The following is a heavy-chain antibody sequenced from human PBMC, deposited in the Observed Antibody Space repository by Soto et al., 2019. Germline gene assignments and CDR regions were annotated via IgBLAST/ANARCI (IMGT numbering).Heavy chain of an antibody. V-gene: IGHV3-23*01. J-gene: IGHJ4*02. CDR1: GFTFSSYA. Sequence: PGGSLRLSCAAAGFTFSSYAMSWVRQAPGKGLEWVSGISGSGDSTNYADSVKGRFTISRDNSKNTLYVEMNNLRAEDTAVYFCAKGHQSCSTASCTYYFEYWGRGILVTVSS. CDR2: ISGSGDST. D-gene: IGHD2-2*01. CDR3: AKGHQSCSTASCTYYFEY.